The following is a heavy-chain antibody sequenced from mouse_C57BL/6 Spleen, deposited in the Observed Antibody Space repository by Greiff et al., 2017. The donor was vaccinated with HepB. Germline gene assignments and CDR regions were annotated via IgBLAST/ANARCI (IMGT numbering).Heavy chain of an antibody. V-gene: IGHV5-17*01. CDR3: ARGEIYYGYLFFDY. Sequence: EVKLVESGGGLVKPGGSLKLSCAASGFTFSDYGMHWVRQAPEKGLEWVAYISSGSSTIYYADTVKGRFTIYRDNAKNTLFLQMTSLRSEDTAMYYCARGEIYYGYLFFDYWGQGTTLTVSS. CDR1: GFTFSDYG. CDR2: ISSGSSTI. J-gene: IGHJ2*01. D-gene: IGHD2-2*01.